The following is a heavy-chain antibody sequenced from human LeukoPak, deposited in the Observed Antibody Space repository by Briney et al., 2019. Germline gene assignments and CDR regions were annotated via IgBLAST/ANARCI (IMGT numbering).Heavy chain of an antibody. CDR2: MNPNSGNP. D-gene: IGHD4-17*01. CDR1: GYTFTSYD. CDR3: ARGRGDTVTKF. Sequence: ASVKVSCKASGYTFTSYDINWVRQATGQGLEWMGWMNPNSGNPGYAQKFQGRVTMTRNHSISTAYMELSSLRSEDTAVYYWARGRGDTVTKFWGQGTMVTVSS. J-gene: IGHJ3*01. V-gene: IGHV1-8*01.